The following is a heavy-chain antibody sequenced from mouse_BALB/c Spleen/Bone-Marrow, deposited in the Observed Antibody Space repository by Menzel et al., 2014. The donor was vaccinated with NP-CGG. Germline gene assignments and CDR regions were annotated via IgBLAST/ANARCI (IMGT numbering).Heavy chain of an antibody. CDR2: INLYNGAT. CDR1: GYSFTGYY. Sequence: EVQLQQSGPELVKPGASVKISCKASGYSFTGYYMHWVKQSHVKSLEWIGRINLYNGATSYNQNFKDKASLTIDKSSSTAYMEVHSLTSEDSAVYYCAREGGLVPDYFDYWGQGTTLTVSS. V-gene: IGHV1-26*01. J-gene: IGHJ2*01. D-gene: IGHD6-2*01. CDR3: AREGGLVPDYFDY.